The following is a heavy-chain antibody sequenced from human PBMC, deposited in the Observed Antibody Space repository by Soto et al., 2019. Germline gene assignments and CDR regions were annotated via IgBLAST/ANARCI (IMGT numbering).Heavy chain of an antibody. Sequence: ASVKVSCKVSGYTLTELSMHWVRQAPGKGLEWMGGFDPEDGETIYAQKFQGRVTMTEDTSTDTAYMELGSLRSEDTAVYYCAIRMVRGVINDYWGQGTLVTVSS. V-gene: IGHV1-24*01. D-gene: IGHD3-10*01. CDR2: FDPEDGET. CDR1: GYTLTELS. J-gene: IGHJ4*02. CDR3: AIRMVRGVINDY.